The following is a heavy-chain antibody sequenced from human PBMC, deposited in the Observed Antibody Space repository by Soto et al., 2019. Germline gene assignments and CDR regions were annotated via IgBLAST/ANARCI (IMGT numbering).Heavy chain of an antibody. J-gene: IGHJ4*02. Sequence: GGSLSLSCAASGCRFSISGMHCVGQGTRKGLDQVAVISYDGSNKYYAGSVKGRFTISRDNSKNTLYLQMNSLRAEDTAVYYCAKVIRLRLGELSLHLGGDFDYCGQGTLVTVSS. CDR1: GCRFSISG. D-gene: IGHD3-16*02. V-gene: IGHV3-30*18. CDR2: ISYDGSNK. CDR3: AKVIRLRLGELSLHLGGDFDY.